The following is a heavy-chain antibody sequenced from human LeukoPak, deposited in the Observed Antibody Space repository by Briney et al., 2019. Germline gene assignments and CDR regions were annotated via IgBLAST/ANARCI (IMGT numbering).Heavy chain of an antibody. J-gene: IGHJ4*02. CDR2: INTNTGNP. CDR1: GYTFTSYA. V-gene: IGHV7-4-1*02. Sequence: ASVKVSCKASGYTFTSYAMNWVRQAPGQGLEWMGWINTNTGNPTYAQGFTGRVVFSLDTSVSTAYLQISSLKAEDTAVYYCALTHCSGGSCYPASIDYWGQGTLVTVSS. CDR3: ALTHCSGGSCYPASIDY. D-gene: IGHD2-15*01.